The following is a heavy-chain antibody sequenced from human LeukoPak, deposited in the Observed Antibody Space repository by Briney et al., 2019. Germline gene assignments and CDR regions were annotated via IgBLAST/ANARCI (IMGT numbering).Heavy chain of an antibody. CDR3: AREVAAGTGGLDYYYYYMDV. D-gene: IGHD6-13*01. CDR2: ISYSGTT. J-gene: IGHJ6*03. V-gene: IGHV4-39*07. CDR1: GGSISSNNYY. Sequence: SETLSLTCTVSGGSISSNNYYWGWIRQPPGKGLEWIGSISYSGTTYYNPSLKSRVTISIDTSKNQFSLKVSSVTAADTAVYYCAREVAAGTGGLDYYYYYMDVWGKGTTVTVSS.